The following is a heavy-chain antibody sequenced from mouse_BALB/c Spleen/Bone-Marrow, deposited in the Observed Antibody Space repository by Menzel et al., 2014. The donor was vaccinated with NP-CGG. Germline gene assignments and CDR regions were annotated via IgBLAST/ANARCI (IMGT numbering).Heavy chain of an antibody. CDR2: IAPGSGST. Sequence: DLVKPGASVKLSCKASGYTFTSYWINWIKQRPGQGLEWIGRIAPGSGSTYYNEMFKGKATLTVDTSSSTAYIQLSSLSSEDSAVYFCARGDDYDPFAYWGHGTLVTVSA. CDR1: GYTFTSYW. D-gene: IGHD2-4*01. CDR3: ARGDDYDPFAY. J-gene: IGHJ3*01. V-gene: IGHV1S41*01.